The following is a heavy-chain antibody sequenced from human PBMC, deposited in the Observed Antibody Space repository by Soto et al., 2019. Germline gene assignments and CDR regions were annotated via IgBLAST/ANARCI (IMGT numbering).Heavy chain of an antibody. D-gene: IGHD2-15*01. J-gene: IGHJ5*02. CDR1: GGTFSIYT. CDR2: SA. CDR3: AREGPLDIAWFDP. Sequence: QVQLVQSGAEVKKPGSSVKVSCKASGGTFSIYTISWVRQAPGQGLEWMGGSANSAQKFQGRLTVTADESTSTVYLELSSLTSEDTAVYYCAREGPLDIAWFDPWGQGTLFSFSS. V-gene: IGHV1-69*01.